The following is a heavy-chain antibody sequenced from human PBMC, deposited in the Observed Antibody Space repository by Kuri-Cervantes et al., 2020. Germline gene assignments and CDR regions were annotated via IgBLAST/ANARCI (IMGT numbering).Heavy chain of an antibody. CDR2: IKQDGSEK. D-gene: IGHD6-13*01. Sequence: LSLTCAASGFTFSSYWMSWVRQAPGKGLEWVANIKQDGSEKYYVDSVKGRFTISRDNAKNSLYLQMNSLRAEDTAVYYCARDFWGAAAGTEKDDYWGQGTLVTVSS. CDR1: GFTFSSYW. CDR3: ARDFWGAAAGTEKDDY. J-gene: IGHJ4*02. V-gene: IGHV3-7*03.